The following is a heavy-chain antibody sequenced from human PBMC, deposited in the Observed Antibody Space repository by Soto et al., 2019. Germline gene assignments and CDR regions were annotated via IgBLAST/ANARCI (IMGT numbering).Heavy chain of an antibody. J-gene: IGHJ4*02. V-gene: IGHV4-4*02. CDR3: ATRDCSRFY. CDR1: GVSISSHDW. D-gene: IGHD6-13*01. Sequence: QVQLQESGPGLVKPSGTLSLTCAVSGVSISSHDWWTWVRQPPGKGLEWIGESHQSGNTNYNSSLESPVTISVDKSKHQSSLKLTSVPVAATAVYYCATRDCSRFYWGQGTLVTVSS. CDR2: SHQSGNT.